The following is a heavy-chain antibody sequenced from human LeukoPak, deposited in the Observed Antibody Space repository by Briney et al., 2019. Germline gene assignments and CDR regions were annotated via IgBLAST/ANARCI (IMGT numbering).Heavy chain of an antibody. CDR3: AKCSLGDYGDYRTPGAYYFDY. D-gene: IGHD4-17*01. J-gene: IGHJ4*02. V-gene: IGHV3-53*01. CDR1: GFTVSSNY. Sequence: GGSLRLSCAASGFTVSSNYMSWVRQAPGKGLEWVSVIYSGGSTYYADSVKGRFTISRDNSKNTLYLQMNSLRAEDMAVHYCAKCSLGDYGDYRTPGAYYFDYWGQGTLVTISS. CDR2: IYSGGST.